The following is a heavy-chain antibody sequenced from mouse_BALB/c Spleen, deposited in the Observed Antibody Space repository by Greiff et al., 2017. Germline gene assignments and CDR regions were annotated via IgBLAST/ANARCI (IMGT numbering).Heavy chain of an antibody. Sequence: EVQLQQSGPELVKPGASVKISCKASGYSFTGYYMHWVKQSHVKSLEWIGRINPYNGATSYNQNFKDKASLTVDKSSSTAYMELHSLTSEDSAVYYCARTPPLTTATWGLSMDYWGQGTSVTVSS. CDR2: INPYNGAT. CDR3: ARTPPLTTATWGLSMDY. D-gene: IGHD1-2*01. CDR1: GYSFTGYY. J-gene: IGHJ4*01. V-gene: IGHV1-31*01.